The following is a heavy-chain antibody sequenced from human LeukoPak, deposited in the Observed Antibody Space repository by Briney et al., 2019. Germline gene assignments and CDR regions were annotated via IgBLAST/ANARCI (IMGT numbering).Heavy chain of an antibody. V-gene: IGHV1-2*02. CDR2: INPNSGGT. CDR1: GYTFTGYY. J-gene: IGHJ4*02. CDR3: ARPTADILTGYSPLDY. Sequence: ASVKVSCKASGYTFTGYYMHWVRQAPGQGLEWVGWINPNSGGTNYAQKFQGRVTMTRDTSISTAYMELSRLRSDDTAVYYCARPTADILTGYSPLDYWGQGTLVTVSS. D-gene: IGHD3-9*01.